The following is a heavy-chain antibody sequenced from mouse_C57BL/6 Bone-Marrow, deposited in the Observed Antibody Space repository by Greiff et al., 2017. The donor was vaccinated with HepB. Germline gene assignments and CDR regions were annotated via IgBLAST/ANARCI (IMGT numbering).Heavy chain of an antibody. CDR1: GYTFTDYN. D-gene: IGHD2-14*01. V-gene: IGHV1-18*01. CDR3: ARIGGYFDV. J-gene: IGHJ1*03. Sequence: VQLQQSGPELVKPGASVKIPCKASGYTFTDYNMDWVKQSHGKSLEWIGDINPNNGGTIYNQKFKGKATLTVDKSSSTAYMERRSLTSEDTAVYYCARIGGYFDVWGTGTTVTVSS. CDR2: INPNNGGT.